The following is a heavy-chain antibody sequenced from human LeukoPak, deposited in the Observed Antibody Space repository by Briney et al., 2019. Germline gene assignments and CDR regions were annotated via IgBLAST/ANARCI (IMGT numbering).Heavy chain of an antibody. Sequence: SETLSLTCTVSGGSISSYYWSWIRQPPGKGLEWIGYIYYSGSTNYNPSLKSRVTISVDTSKNQFSLKLSSVTAADTAVYYCARRLWGSYSDLDYWGQGTLVTVSS. D-gene: IGHD3-16*01. V-gene: IGHV4-59*08. CDR3: ARRLWGSYSDLDY. CDR1: GGSISSYY. CDR2: IYYSGST. J-gene: IGHJ4*02.